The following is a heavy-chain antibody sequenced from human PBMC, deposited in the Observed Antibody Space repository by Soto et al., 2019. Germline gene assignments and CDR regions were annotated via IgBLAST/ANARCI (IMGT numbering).Heavy chain of an antibody. Sequence: PSETLSLTXTVSGGSISSYYWSWIRQPPGKGLEWIGYIYYSGSTNYNPSLKSRVTISVDTSKNQFSLKLSSVTAADTAVYYCARVVGDSSGWYEAFDIWGQGTMVTVSS. J-gene: IGHJ3*02. CDR1: GGSISSYY. D-gene: IGHD6-19*01. CDR3: ARVVGDSSGWYEAFDI. CDR2: IYYSGST. V-gene: IGHV4-59*01.